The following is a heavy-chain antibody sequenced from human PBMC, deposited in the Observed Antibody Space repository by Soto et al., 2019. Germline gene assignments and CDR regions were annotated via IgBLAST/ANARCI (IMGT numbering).Heavy chain of an antibody. CDR1: GFTFSSYG. CDR2: ISYDGSNK. CDR3: AKGRDYDFWSGYTDNWFDP. V-gene: IGHV3-30*18. D-gene: IGHD3-3*01. Sequence: GGSLRLSCAASGFTFSSYGMHWVRQAPGKGLEWVAVISYDGSNKYYADSVKGRFTISRDNSKNTLYLQMNSLRAEDTAVYYCAKGRDYDFWSGYTDNWFDPWGQGTLVTVSS. J-gene: IGHJ5*02.